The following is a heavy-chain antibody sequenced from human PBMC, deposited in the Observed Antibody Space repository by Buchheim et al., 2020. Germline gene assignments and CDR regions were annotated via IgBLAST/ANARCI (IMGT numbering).Heavy chain of an antibody. CDR1: GGSISSSNW. Sequence: QVQLQESGPGLVKPSGTLSLTCAVSGGSISSSNWWSWVRQPPGKGLEWIGEIYHSGSTNYNPSLKSRGTISGEKTKKQFSLKLSSVTAADTAVYYCARVRGSGSYYIPYYFDYWGQGTL. D-gene: IGHD3-10*01. CDR2: IYHSGST. V-gene: IGHV4-4*02. CDR3: ARVRGSGSYYIPYYFDY. J-gene: IGHJ4*02.